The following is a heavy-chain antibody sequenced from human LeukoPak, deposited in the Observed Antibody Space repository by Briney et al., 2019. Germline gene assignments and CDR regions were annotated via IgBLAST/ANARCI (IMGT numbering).Heavy chain of an antibody. Sequence: GGSLRLSCAASGFTFSGSAMHWVRQASGKGLEWVSAISGSGGSTYYADSVKGRFTISRDNSKNTLYLQMNSLRAEDTAVYYCAKDRGYWSGSVYYYYGMDVWGQGTTVTVSS. V-gene: IGHV3-23*01. J-gene: IGHJ6*02. CDR1: GFTFSGSA. D-gene: IGHD3-3*01. CDR2: ISGSGGST. CDR3: AKDRGYWSGSVYYYYGMDV.